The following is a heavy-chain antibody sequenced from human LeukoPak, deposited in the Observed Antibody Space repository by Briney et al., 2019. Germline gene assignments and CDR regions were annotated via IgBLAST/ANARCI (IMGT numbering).Heavy chain of an antibody. D-gene: IGHD3-3*01. CDR3: ARAGSYDFWSGYYLDAFDI. J-gene: IGHJ3*02. Sequence: ISXXSSTIYYADSVKGRFTISRDNAKNSLYLQMNSLRDEDTAVYYCARAGSYDFWSGYYLDAFDIWGQGTMVTVSS. CDR2: ISXXSSTI. V-gene: IGHV3-48*02.